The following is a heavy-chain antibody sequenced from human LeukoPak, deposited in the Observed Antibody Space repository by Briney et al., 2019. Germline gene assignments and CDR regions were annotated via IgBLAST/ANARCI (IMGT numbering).Heavy chain of an antibody. V-gene: IGHV1-2*02. CDR1: GYTFTGYY. CDR2: INPNSGGT. Sequence: ASVKVSCKASGYTFTGYYMHWVRQAPGQGPEWMGWINPNSGGTNYAQKFQGRVTMTRDTSISTAYMELSRLRSDDTAVYYCARGLGYCSSTSCPSGYWGKGTLVTVSS. J-gene: IGHJ4*02. CDR3: ARGLGYCSSTSCPSGY. D-gene: IGHD2-2*01.